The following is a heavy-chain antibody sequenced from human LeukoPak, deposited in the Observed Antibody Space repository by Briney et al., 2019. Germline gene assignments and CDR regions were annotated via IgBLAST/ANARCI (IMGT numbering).Heavy chain of an antibody. CDR2: IIPIFGTA. J-gene: IGHJ6*03. CDR3: ARGVRTTVTTLAGFYMDV. Sequence: GSSAKVSCKASGYTFISYGISWVRQAPGQGLEWMGGIIPIFGTANYAQKFQGRVTITADESTSTAYMELSSLRSEDTAVYYCARGVRTTVTTLAGFYMDVWGKGTTVTVSS. CDR1: GYTFISYG. V-gene: IGHV1-69*01. D-gene: IGHD4-17*01.